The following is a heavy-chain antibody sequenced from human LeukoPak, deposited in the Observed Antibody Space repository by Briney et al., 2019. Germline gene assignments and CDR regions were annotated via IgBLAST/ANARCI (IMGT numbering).Heavy chain of an antibody. CDR2: INHSGST. V-gene: IGHV4-34*01. J-gene: IGHJ5*02. CDR3: ARILARSSWKEVTSS. D-gene: IGHD6-13*01. CDR1: GGSFSGYY. Sequence: PSETLSLTCAVYGGSFSGYYWSWIRQPPGKGLEWIGEINHSGSTNYNPSLKSRVTISVDTSKNQFSLKLSSVTAADTAVYHCARILARSSWKEVTSSWGQGTLVTVSS.